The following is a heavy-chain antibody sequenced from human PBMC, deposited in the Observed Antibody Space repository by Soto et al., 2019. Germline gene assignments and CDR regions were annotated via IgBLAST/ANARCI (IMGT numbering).Heavy chain of an antibody. J-gene: IGHJ4*02. CDR3: AKGRGYCSSTSCYVGSDY. D-gene: IGHD2-2*01. CDR1: GFTFSSYS. Sequence: GGSLRLSCAASGFTFSSYSMSWVRQAPGKGLEWVSAISGSGGSTYYADSVKGRFTISRDNSKNTLYLQMNSLRAEDTAVYYCAKGRGYCSSTSCYVGSDYWGQGTLVTVSS. CDR2: ISGSGGST. V-gene: IGHV3-23*01.